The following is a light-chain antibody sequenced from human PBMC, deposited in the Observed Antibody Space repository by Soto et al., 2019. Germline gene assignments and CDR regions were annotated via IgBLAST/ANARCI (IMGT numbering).Light chain of an antibody. V-gene: IGLV2-8*01. J-gene: IGLJ3*02. CDR3: SSYAVSNNCYFV. CDR1: SSDVGGYNY. Sequence: QSVLTQPPSASGSPGQSVTISCTGTSSDVGGYNYVSWYQQYPGRAPKLLIYEVTKRPSGVPDRFSGSKSGNTASLTVSGLQAEDEADYYCSSYAVSNNCYFVFGGGTQLTVL. CDR2: EVT.